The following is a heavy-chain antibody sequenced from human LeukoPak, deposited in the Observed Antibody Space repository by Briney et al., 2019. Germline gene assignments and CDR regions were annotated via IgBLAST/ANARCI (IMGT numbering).Heavy chain of an antibody. CDR1: GGSICSGGNY. CDR2: IYYVGNT. Sequence: SETLSLTCTVSGGSICSGGNYWSWLRQLPGKGLEWIGYIYYVGNTNYNPSPKSRLSMSVDTSKNQFSLSLTSVTAADTAVYYCARVEVIGSTRYFDYWGQGAMVSVSS. J-gene: IGHJ4*02. D-gene: IGHD3-16*02. V-gene: IGHV4-31*03. CDR3: ARVEVIGSTRYFDY.